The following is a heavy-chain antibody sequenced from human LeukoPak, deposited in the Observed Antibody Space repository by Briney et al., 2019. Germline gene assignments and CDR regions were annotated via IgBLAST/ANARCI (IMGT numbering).Heavy chain of an antibody. J-gene: IGHJ4*02. V-gene: IGHV3-74*01. Sequence: GGSLRLSCAASGLTFNNAWMNWVRQAPGKGLEWVGRINSDGSSTSYADSVKGRFTISRDNAKNTLYLQMNSLRAEDTAVYYCASRTGYWGQGTLVTVSS. CDR1: GLTFNNAW. CDR3: ASRTGY. D-gene: IGHD1-1*01. CDR2: INSDGSST.